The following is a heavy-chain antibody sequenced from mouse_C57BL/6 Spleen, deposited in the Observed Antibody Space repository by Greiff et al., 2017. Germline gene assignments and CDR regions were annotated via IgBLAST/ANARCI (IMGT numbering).Heavy chain of an antibody. V-gene: IGHV1-55*01. CDR1: GYTFTSYW. CDR3: ARNGDDGYSLDY. CDR2: IYPGSGST. J-gene: IGHJ2*01. D-gene: IGHD2-3*01. Sequence: QVQLQQPGAELVKPGASVKMSCKASGYTFTSYWITWVKQRPGQGLEWIGDIYPGSGSTNYNEKFKGKATLTVDTSSSTAYMQLSSLTSEDSAVYYCARNGDDGYSLDYWGQGTTLTVSS.